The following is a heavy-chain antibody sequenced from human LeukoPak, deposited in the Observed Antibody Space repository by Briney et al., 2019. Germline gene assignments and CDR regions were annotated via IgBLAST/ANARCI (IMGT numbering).Heavy chain of an antibody. CDR3: ARGYGSGSYYGRDY. CDR2: INHSGST. J-gene: IGHJ4*02. D-gene: IGHD3-10*01. Sequence: PSETLSLTCAVYGGSFSGYYWSWIRQPPGKGLEWIGEINHSGSTNYNPSLKSRVTISVDTSKNQFSLKLSSVTAADTAVYYCARGYGSGSYYGRDYWGQGTLVTVSS. V-gene: IGHV4-34*01. CDR1: GGSFSGYY.